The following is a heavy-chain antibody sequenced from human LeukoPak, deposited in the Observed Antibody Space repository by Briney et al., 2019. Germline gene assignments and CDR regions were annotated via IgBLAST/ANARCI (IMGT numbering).Heavy chain of an antibody. CDR2: ISIYSSAS. Sequence: ASVKVSCQASGYIFSNYGISWLRQAPGQGLEWMGWISIYSSASNYAQKYQGRVTMTTDTSTSTAYLELRSLRSDDTAVYYCARGDSGTFPYWGQGTLVTVSA. CDR3: ARGDSGTFPY. V-gene: IGHV1-18*01. J-gene: IGHJ4*02. CDR1: GYIFSNYG. D-gene: IGHD1-26*01.